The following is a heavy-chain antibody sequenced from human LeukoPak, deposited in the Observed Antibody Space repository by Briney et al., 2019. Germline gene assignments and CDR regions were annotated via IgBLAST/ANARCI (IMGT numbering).Heavy chain of an antibody. V-gene: IGHV1-69*02. D-gene: IGHD3-3*01. CDR3: AREEGSYDFLDY. CDR1: GGTFSSYT. J-gene: IGHJ4*02. CDR2: IIPLLGIA. Sequence: ASVKVSCKASGGTFSSYTISGVRQAPGQGLEWMGRIIPLLGIANYAQKFQGRVTITADKSTSTAYMELSSLRSEDTAVYYCAREEGSYDFLDYWGQGTLVTVSS.